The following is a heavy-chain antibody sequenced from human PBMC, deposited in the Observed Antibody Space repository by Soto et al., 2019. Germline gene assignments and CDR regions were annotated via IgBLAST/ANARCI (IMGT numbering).Heavy chain of an antibody. V-gene: IGHV4-59*08. CDR2: IYNSGST. D-gene: IGHD6-13*01. Sequence: QVQLQESGPGLVKPSETLSLTCTVSGGSISSYYWSWIRQPPGKGLEWIGYIYNSGSTNYNPSLKNRVTVAVDTSKNPFSLKLGSVTAADTAVYYCARGSTGYSSSWYRYWGQGTLVTVSS. CDR1: GGSISSYY. CDR3: ARGSTGYSSSWYRY. J-gene: IGHJ4*02.